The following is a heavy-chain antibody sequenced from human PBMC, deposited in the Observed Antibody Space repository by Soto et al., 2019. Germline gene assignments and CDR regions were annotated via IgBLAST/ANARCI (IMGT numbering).Heavy chain of an antibody. Sequence: QVQLVQSGAEVKKPGSSVKVSCKASGGTFSSYAISWVRQAPGQGLEWMGGIIPIFGTANYAQKFQGRVTITADESTSTAYMELSSPRSEDTAVYYCARDSVYCGGDCYFDYWGQGTLVTVSS. CDR1: GGTFSSYA. J-gene: IGHJ4*02. CDR3: ARDSVYCGGDCYFDY. V-gene: IGHV1-69*12. CDR2: IIPIFGTA. D-gene: IGHD2-21*02.